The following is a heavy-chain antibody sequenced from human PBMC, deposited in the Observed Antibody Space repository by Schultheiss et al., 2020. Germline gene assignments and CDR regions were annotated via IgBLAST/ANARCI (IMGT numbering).Heavy chain of an antibody. D-gene: IGHD3-3*01. CDR1: GGSFSGYY. CDR3: ARGGGYDFWSGYLSAYYYYGMDV. CDR2: IYYSGST. Sequence: SETLSLTCAVYGGSFSGYYWSWIRQPPGKGLEWIGYIYYSGSTYYNPSLKSRVTISVDTSKNQFSLKLSSVTAADTAVYYCARGGGYDFWSGYLSAYYYYGMDVWGQGTMVTVS. J-gene: IGHJ6*02. V-gene: IGHV4-59*01.